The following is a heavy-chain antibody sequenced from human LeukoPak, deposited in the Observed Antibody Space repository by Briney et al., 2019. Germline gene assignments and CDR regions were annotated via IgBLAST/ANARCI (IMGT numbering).Heavy chain of an antibody. CDR2: ISSSSSYI. J-gene: IGHJ4*02. D-gene: IGHD3-10*01. Sequence: GGSLRLSCAASGFTFSSYSMNWVRQAPGKGLEWVSSISSSSSYIYYADSVKGRFTISRDNAKNSLYLQMNSLRAEDTAVYYCARETYYYGSGSFYYFDYWGQGTLVTVSP. CDR1: GFTFSSYS. V-gene: IGHV3-21*01. CDR3: ARETYYYGSGSFYYFDY.